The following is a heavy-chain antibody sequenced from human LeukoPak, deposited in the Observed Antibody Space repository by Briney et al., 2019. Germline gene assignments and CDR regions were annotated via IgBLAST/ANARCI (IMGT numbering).Heavy chain of an antibody. Sequence: ASVKVSCKASGYTFTSYAMNWVRQAPGQGLEWMGWISAYNGNTNYAQKLQGRVTMTTDTSTSTAYMELRSLRSDDTAVYYCYSGLVGATLWGQGTLVTVSS. CDR1: GYTFTSYA. D-gene: IGHD1-26*01. CDR2: ISAYNGNT. CDR3: YSGLVGATL. V-gene: IGHV1-18*01. J-gene: IGHJ4*02.